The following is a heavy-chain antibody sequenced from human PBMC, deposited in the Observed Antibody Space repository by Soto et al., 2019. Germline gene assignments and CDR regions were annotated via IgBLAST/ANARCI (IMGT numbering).Heavy chain of an antibody. CDR2: MYYSGST. Sequence: QVQLQESGPGLVKPSETLSLSCSVSGGSISGHYWSWVRQTPGKGLEWIGYMYYSGSTNYNPSLKSRVTISVATAKNHCSLRLTPVTAADTAVYYCARGPYYDLIWNYYYMDVWGKGTTVTVSS. D-gene: IGHD3-16*01. CDR1: GGSISGHY. J-gene: IGHJ6*03. V-gene: IGHV4-59*08. CDR3: ARGPYYDLIWNYYYMDV.